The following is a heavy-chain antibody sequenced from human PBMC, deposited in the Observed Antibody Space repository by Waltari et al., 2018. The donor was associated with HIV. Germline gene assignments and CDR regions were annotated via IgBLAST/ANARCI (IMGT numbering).Heavy chain of an antibody. V-gene: IGHV4-61*02. CDR1: GGSISSGSSY. Sequence: QLQLQESGPGLVKPSQTLSLTCPVSGGSISSGSSYWPWIRQPAGKGLEWIGRIYTSGSTNYNPSLKSRVTISVDTSKNQFSLKLSSVTAADTAVYYCTGSYYYYGMDVWGQGTTVTVSS. J-gene: IGHJ6*02. D-gene: IGHD1-26*01. CDR2: IYTSGST. CDR3: TGSYYYYGMDV.